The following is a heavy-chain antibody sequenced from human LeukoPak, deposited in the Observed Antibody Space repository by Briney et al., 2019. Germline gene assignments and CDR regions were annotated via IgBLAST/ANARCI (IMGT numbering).Heavy chain of an antibody. CDR3: ARVSKPGWFDYYYMDV. J-gene: IGHJ6*03. D-gene: IGHD3-10*01. Sequence: PGGSLRLSCAASGFTFSSYNMKWVRQAPGKGLEWLAVVLSDGSDQYYGDSVQGRFTVSRDNSKNTLYLQMDNLRFEDTAVYYCARVSKPGWFDYYYMDVWGKGTTVIVSS. CDR1: GFTFSSYN. CDR2: VLSDGSDQ. V-gene: IGHV3-30*03.